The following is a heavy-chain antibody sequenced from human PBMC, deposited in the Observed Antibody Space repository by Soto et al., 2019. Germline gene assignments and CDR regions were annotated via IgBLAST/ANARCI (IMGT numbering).Heavy chain of an antibody. CDR2: IYYSGST. CDR3: ARRDGGYAREYNWFDS. Sequence: QVQLQESGPGLVKPSQTLSLTCTVSGGSISSGGYYWSWIRQHPGKALEWIGYIYYSGSTYYNPSLHSRVTISADTSKNHFALKLSSVTAADTSVYYCARRDGGYAREYNWFDSWGQGTLFTVSS. D-gene: IGHD5-12*01. V-gene: IGHV4-31*03. J-gene: IGHJ5*01. CDR1: GGSISSGGYY.